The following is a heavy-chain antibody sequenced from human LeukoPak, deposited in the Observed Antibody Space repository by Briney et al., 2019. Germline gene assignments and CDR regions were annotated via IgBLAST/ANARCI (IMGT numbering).Heavy chain of an antibody. V-gene: IGHV1-58*02. CDR1: GFTFTSSA. CDR2: IAVGSGNT. J-gene: IGHJ3*02. D-gene: IGHD3-22*01. Sequence: GASVKVSCKASGFTFTSSAMQWVRQARGQRLEWIGWIAVGSGNTNYAQKFQERVTITRDMSTSTAYMELSSLRSEDTAVYYCAASSGYYYAAFDIWGQGTMVTVSS. CDR3: AASSGYYYAAFDI.